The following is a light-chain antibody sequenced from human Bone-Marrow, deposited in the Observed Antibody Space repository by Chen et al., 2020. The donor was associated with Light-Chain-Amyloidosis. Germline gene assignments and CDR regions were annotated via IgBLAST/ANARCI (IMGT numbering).Light chain of an antibody. CDR1: NIGSTS. CDR3: QVWDRSSDRPV. CDR2: EDS. V-gene: IGLV3-21*02. Sequence: SYVLTQPSSVSVAPGQTATIACGGKNIGSTSVHWYQQTPGQAPLLVVYEDSERPSGIPERLSGDKSGNTATLTSSRVEAGDEADYYCQVWDRSSDRPVFGGGTKMTVL. J-gene: IGLJ3*02.